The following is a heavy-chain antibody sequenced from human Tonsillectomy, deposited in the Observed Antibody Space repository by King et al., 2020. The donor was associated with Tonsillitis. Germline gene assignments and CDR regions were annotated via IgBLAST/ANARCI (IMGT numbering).Heavy chain of an antibody. D-gene: IGHD3-22*01. CDR1: GGSFSGYY. V-gene: IGHV4-34*01. CDR3: ARGGVYYDSSGYYAY. J-gene: IGHJ4*02. CDR2: INHSGST. Sequence: VQLQQWGAGLLKLSETLSLTCAVYGGSFSGYYWSWIRQPPGKGLEWIGEINHSGSTNYNPSLKSRVTISVDTSKNQVSLKLSSVTAADTAVYYCARGGVYYDSSGYYAYWGQGTLVTVSS.